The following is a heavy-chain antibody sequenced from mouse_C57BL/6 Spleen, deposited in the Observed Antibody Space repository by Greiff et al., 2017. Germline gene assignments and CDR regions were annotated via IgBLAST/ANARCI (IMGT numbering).Heavy chain of an antibody. V-gene: IGHV1-69*01. CDR1: GYTFTSYW. J-gene: IGHJ3*01. CDR3: ARSDYDVRFAY. Sequence: VQLQQPGAELVMPGASVKLSCKASGYTFTSYWMHWVKQRPGQGLEWIGEIDPSDSYTNYNQKFKGKSTLTVAKSSSTAYMQLSSLTSEDSAVXYCARSDYDVRFAYWGQGTLVTVSA. CDR2: IDPSDSYT. D-gene: IGHD2-4*01.